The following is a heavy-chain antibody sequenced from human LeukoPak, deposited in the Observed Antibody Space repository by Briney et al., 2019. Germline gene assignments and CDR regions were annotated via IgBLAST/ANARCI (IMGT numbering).Heavy chain of an antibody. J-gene: IGHJ4*02. CDR3: ARCGDGLPCDFDY. D-gene: IGHD3-10*01. CDR1: GFGFSDYY. V-gene: IGHV3-11*04. Sequence: GGSLRLSCVASGFGFSDYYMSWIRQAPGKGLEWVSSISSISSTIYYADSVKGRFTISRDNAKNSLYLQMNSLRPEDTAVYYCARCGDGLPCDFDYWGQGTLVTVSS. CDR2: ISSISSTI.